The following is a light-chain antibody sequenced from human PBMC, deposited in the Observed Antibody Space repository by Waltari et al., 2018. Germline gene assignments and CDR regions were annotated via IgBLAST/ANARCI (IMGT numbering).Light chain of an antibody. J-gene: IGKJ1*01. Sequence: IQMTQSPSSPSASVGDRVTITCRANPSISIYLNWYQQKPGKAPKLQIYAGSSLQSGVPSRFSGSGSGTDFNLNISSLQPEDFATYDCQQSYSTPRTFGQGTKVEIK. CDR3: QQSYSTPRT. V-gene: IGKV1-39*01. CDR1: PSISIY. CDR2: AGS.